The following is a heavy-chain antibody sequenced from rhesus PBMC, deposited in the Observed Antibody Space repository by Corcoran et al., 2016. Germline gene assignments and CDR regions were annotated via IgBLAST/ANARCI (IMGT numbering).Heavy chain of an antibody. CDR3: AREYGSIFDY. D-gene: IGHD4-29*01. V-gene: IGHV4-76*01. CDR1: GYSISSGYD. Sequence: QVQLQESGPGVVKPSETLSPTCAVSGYSISSGYDWSWIRQPPGKGLEWIGYIYGSRGSTNYNPSLKNRVTISKDTSKNQFSLKLSSVTAAATAVYYCAREYGSIFDYWGQGVLVTVSS. J-gene: IGHJ4*01. CDR2: IYGSRGST.